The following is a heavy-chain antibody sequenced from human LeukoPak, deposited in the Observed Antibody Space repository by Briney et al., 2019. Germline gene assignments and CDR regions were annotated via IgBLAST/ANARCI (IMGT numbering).Heavy chain of an antibody. CDR3: AKVRYDSSGYQSPYFDY. CDR2: ISGSGGST. D-gene: IGHD3-22*01. Sequence: PGGSLRLSCAASGFTFSNYAMSWVRQAPGKGLEWVSGISGSGGSTCYAESVKGRFTISRDNSKNTLYLQMNSLRVEDTAIYYCAKVRYDSSGYQSPYFDYWGQGTLVTVSS. J-gene: IGHJ4*02. CDR1: GFTFSNYA. V-gene: IGHV3-23*01.